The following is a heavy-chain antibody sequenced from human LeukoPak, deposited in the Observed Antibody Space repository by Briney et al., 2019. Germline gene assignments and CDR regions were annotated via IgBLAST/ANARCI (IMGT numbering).Heavy chain of an antibody. J-gene: IGHJ4*02. CDR2: IKQDGSEK. V-gene: IGHV3-7*01. D-gene: IGHD3-10*01. CDR3: ARARLRGVEAFDY. CDR1: GFTFSSYW. Sequence: PGGSLRLSCAASGFTFSSYWMSWVRQAPGKGREWVANIKQDGSEKYYVDSVKGRFTISRDDAKNSLYLQMNSLRAEDTAVYYCARARLRGVEAFDYWGQGTLVTVSS.